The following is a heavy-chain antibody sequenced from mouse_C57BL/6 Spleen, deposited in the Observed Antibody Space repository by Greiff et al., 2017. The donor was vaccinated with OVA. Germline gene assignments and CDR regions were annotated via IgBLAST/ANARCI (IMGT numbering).Heavy chain of an antibody. D-gene: IGHD2-5*01. J-gene: IGHJ2*01. Sequence: EVHLVESGPGMVKPSQSLSLTCTVTGYSITSGYDWHWIRHFPGNKLEWMGYISYSGSTNYNPSLKSRISITHDTSKNHFFLKLNSVTTEDTATYYCARSDSNSFDYWGQGTTLTVSS. CDR2: ISYSGST. V-gene: IGHV3-1*01. CDR1: GYSITSGYD. CDR3: ARSDSNSFDY.